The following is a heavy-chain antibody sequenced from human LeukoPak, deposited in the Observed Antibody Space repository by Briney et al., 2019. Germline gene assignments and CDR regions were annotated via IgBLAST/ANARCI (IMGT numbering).Heavy chain of an antibody. Sequence: ASVKVSCKASGYTFTSYNINWVRQATGQGLERMGWMNPNSGNTGYAQKFQGRVTMTRNTSISTAYMELSSLRSEDTAVYYCARGKRYSRFNFDYWGQGTLVTVSS. CDR3: ARGKRYSRFNFDY. D-gene: IGHD6-13*01. CDR2: MNPNSGNT. V-gene: IGHV1-8*01. CDR1: GYTFTSYN. J-gene: IGHJ4*02.